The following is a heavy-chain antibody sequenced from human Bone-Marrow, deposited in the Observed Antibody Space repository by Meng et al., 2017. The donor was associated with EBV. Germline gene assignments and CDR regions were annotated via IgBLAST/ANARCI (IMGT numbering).Heavy chain of an antibody. CDR3: ARAWSVTSGFDP. CDR1: GGSISSSNW. CDR2: IYHSGST. D-gene: IGHD2-21*02. J-gene: IGHJ5*02. Sequence: QAPGHGLVSPSLTLSLACAVSGGSISSSNWWSWVRQPPGKGLEWIGEIYHSGSTNYNPSLRSRVTISVDKSKNQFSLKLSSVTAADTAVYYCARAWSVTSGFDPWGQGTLVTVSS. V-gene: IGHV4-4*02.